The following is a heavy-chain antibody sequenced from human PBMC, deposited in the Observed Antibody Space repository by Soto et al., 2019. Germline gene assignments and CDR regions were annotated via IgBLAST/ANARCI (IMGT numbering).Heavy chain of an antibody. V-gene: IGHV5-10-1*01. CDR1: GYTFTNYW. CDR3: ARHSGPYSSSLPIAY. Sequence: LGESLKISCKGSGYTFTNYWISWVRQMPGKGLEWMGWIDPSDSYTKYSPSFQGHVIISADNSISTAYLQWGSLKASDTAIYYCARHSGPYSSSLPIAYWGQGTLVTVSS. J-gene: IGHJ4*02. D-gene: IGHD6-6*01. CDR2: IDPSDSYT.